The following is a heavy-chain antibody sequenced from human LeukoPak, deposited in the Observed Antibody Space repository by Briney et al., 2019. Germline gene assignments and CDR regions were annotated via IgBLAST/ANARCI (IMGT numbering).Heavy chain of an antibody. CDR1: GFIFSKHY. J-gene: IGHJ4*02. CDR2: ISGSGSTT. V-gene: IGHV3-11*04. CDR3: ARENDSSGYYQTFDY. Sequence: GGSLRLSCAASGFIFSKHYMSWIRQAPGKGLEWVSYISGSGSTTYYADSVKGRFTISRDNAKNSLYLQMNSLRAEDTAVYYCARENDSSGYYQTFDYWGQGTLVTVSS. D-gene: IGHD3-22*01.